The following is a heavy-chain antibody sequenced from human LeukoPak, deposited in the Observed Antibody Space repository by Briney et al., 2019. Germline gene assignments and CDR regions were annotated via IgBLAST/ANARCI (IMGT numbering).Heavy chain of an antibody. Sequence: GASVTLSFTASGYTFTGYYMHWVRQAPGQGLGWMGWINPNSGGTNYAQKFQGRVTMTRDTSISTAYMELSRLRSDDTAVYYCARGRISGYYPNDYGMDVWVQGTTVTVSS. CDR1: GYTFTGYY. J-gene: IGHJ6*02. CDR3: ARGRISGYYPNDYGMDV. CDR2: INPNSGGT. V-gene: IGHV1-2*02. D-gene: IGHD3-22*01.